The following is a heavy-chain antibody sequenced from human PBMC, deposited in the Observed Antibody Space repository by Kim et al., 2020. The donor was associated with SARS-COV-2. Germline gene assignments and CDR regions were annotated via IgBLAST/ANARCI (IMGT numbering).Heavy chain of an antibody. J-gene: IGHJ4*02. Sequence: YYDYDVSVKSRITINPATAKNQFSLQLNSVTPEDTAVYYCTRGVAASGLDYWGQGTLVTVSS. V-gene: IGHV6-1*01. CDR3: TRGVAASGLDY. D-gene: IGHD3-10*01. CDR2: YY.